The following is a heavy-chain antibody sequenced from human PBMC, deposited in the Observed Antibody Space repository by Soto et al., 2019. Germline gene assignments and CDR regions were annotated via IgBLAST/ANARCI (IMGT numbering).Heavy chain of an antibody. Sequence: PSETLSLTCTVSGASITDGAYSWSWIRKTPGKGLEWIGYINHLETTFYNPSFESRLTLSIDRTKNQFSLNLKSMSASDRAVYFCGRGGWFDSFDYWGQGILVTVSS. J-gene: IGHJ4*02. CDR2: INHLETT. CDR3: GRGGWFDSFDY. D-gene: IGHD3-10*01. CDR1: GASITDGAYS. V-gene: IGHV4-30-2*01.